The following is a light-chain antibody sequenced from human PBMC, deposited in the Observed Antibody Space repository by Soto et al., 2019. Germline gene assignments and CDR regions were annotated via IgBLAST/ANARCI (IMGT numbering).Light chain of an antibody. CDR1: SSNIGSNT. V-gene: IGLV1-44*01. CDR3: AAWDDSLSGRV. CDR2: SNN. J-gene: IGLJ3*02. Sequence: QLVLTQPPSASGTPGQRVTISCSGSSSNIGSNTVSWYQQLPQRAPKLLIYSNNQRPSGVPDRFSGSKSGTSASLAISGLRSEDEADYYCAAWDDSLSGRVFGGGTKLTVL.